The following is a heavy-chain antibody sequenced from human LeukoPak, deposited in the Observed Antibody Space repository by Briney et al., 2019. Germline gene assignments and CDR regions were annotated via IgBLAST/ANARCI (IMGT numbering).Heavy chain of an antibody. CDR2: IYPGDSDT. V-gene: IGHV5-51*01. CDR1: GYRFTSYW. Sequence: GESLQISCKGSGYRFTSYWIAWVRQMPGKGLEWMGIIYPGDSDTRYSPSFQGQVTISADKSISTAYLQWSSLRASDTAMYYCARSPNYDSLFDFWGQGTLVTVSS. CDR3: ARSPNYDSLFDF. D-gene: IGHD3-22*01. J-gene: IGHJ4*02.